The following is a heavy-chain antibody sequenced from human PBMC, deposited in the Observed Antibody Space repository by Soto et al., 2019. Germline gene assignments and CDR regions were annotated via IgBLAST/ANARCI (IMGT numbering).Heavy chain of an antibody. CDR3: ARDSTMYGSGSYGMDV. J-gene: IGHJ6*02. D-gene: IGHD3-10*01. CDR2: ISSSSSTI. CDR1: GFTFSSYS. V-gene: IGHV3-48*01. Sequence: EVPLVESGGGLVQPGGSLRLSCAASGFTFSSYSMNWVRQAPGKGLEWVSYISSSSSTIYYADSVKGRFTISRDNAKNSMYLQMNSLRAEDTAVYYCARDSTMYGSGSYGMDVWGQGTTVTVSS.